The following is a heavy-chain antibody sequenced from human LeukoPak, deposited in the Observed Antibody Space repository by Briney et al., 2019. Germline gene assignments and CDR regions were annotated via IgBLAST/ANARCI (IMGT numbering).Heavy chain of an antibody. J-gene: IGHJ4*02. CDR2: IKPNGSAQ. D-gene: IGHD2-8*01. Sequence: PSETLSLTCSVSGASLSSYYWGWIRQSPGKGLEWVAKIKPNGSAQFYVDSVRGRFTISKDNAKNSLYLQMNGLTIEDTAIYYCTKEEWFRFDYWGQGNLVTVAS. CDR1: GASLSSYY. CDR3: TKEEWFRFDY. V-gene: IGHV3-7*03.